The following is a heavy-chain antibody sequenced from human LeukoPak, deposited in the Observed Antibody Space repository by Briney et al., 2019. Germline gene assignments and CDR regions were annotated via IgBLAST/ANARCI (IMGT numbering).Heavy chain of an antibody. CDR2: ISWNSGSI. Sequence: GGSLRLSCAASGFTFDDYAMHWVRQAPGKGLEWVSGISWNSGSIGYADSVKGRFTISRDNSKNTLYLQMNSLRAEDTAVYYCARDGHYDSSGYFWYWGQGTLVTVSS. J-gene: IGHJ4*02. D-gene: IGHD3-22*01. V-gene: IGHV3-9*01. CDR1: GFTFDDYA. CDR3: ARDGHYDSSGYFWY.